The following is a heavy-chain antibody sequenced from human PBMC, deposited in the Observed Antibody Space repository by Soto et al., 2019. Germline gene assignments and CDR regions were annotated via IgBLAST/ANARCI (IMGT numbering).Heavy chain of an antibody. CDR3: ERGRKNYIYFDY. V-gene: IGHV3-21*01. CDR1: GFTFSSYS. Sequence: GGSLRLSCAAPGFTFSSYSMNWVRQAPGKGLEWVSSISSSSSYIYYADSVKGRFTLSRDNAKNMVFLQMSSLRAEDTAVYYCERGRKNYIYFDYGGQGTVVPVSS. CDR2: ISSSSSYI. D-gene: IGHD1-7*01. J-gene: IGHJ4*02.